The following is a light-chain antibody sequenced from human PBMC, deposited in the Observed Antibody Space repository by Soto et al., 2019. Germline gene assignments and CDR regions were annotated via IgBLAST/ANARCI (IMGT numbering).Light chain of an antibody. CDR1: NIGGKS. J-gene: IGLJ1*01. Sequence: SYELTQPPSVSVAPGRTATITCGGDNIGGKSGHWDQQKPGRAPVLVIYYDNDRHSGIPERFSGSKSGNTATLTISSVEAGDGAVFYCQVWDGTDDLFYVFGTGTKLTVL. V-gene: IGLV3-21*04. CDR2: YDN. CDR3: QVWDGTDDLFYV.